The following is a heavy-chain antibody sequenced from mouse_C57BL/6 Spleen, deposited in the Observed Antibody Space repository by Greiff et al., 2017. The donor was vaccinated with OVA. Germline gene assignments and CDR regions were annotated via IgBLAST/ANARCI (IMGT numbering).Heavy chain of an antibody. V-gene: IGHV5-17*01. Sequence: EVKLMESGGGLVKPGGSLKLSCAASGFTFSDYGMHWVRQAPEKGLEWVAYISSGSSTIYYADTVKGRFTISRDNAKNTLFLQMTSLRSEDTAMYYCASYDYDGAMDYWGQGTSVTVSS. CDR1: GFTFSDYG. CDR2: ISSGSSTI. CDR3: ASYDYDGAMDY. D-gene: IGHD2-4*01. J-gene: IGHJ4*01.